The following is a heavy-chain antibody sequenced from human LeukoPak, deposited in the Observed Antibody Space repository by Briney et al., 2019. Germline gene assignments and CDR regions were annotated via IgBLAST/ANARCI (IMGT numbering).Heavy chain of an antibody. J-gene: IGHJ4*02. V-gene: IGHV4-59*01. CDR1: GGSISSYY. CDR2: IYYTGST. CDR3: ARGSKAAPGTFDY. Sequence: ASETLSLTCTVSGGSISSYYWSWIRQPPGKGLEWIGYIYYTGSTDYNPSLKSRVAISVDTSKNQFSLKLSSVTAADTAVYYCARGSKAAPGTFDYWGQGALVTVSS. D-gene: IGHD6-13*01.